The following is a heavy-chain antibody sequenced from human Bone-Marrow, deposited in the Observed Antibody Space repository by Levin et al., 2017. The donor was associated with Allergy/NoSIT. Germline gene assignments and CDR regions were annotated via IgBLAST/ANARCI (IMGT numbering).Heavy chain of an antibody. V-gene: IGHV3-23*01. J-gene: IGHJ4*02. CDR3: AKDRLRARIAVAAFDY. CDR2: ISGSGGNT. CDR1: GFTFSNYG. D-gene: IGHD6-19*01. Sequence: GESLKISCAASGFTFSNYGMSWVRQAPGKGLEWVSVISGSGGNTYYADSVKGRFTISRDNSKNTLYLRMNSLRAEDMAIYYCAKDRLRARIAVAAFDYWGQGTLVTVSS.